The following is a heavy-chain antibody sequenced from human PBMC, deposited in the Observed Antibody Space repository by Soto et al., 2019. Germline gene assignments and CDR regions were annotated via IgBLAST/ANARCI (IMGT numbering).Heavy chain of an antibody. CDR3: TRGQDGYNSIDY. V-gene: IGHV3-21*01. D-gene: IGHD1-1*01. Sequence: PGGSLRLSCSASRFTFCRYSMNLVRQAPGKGLEWVSSISGSGSYIYYADSMKGRFTISRDYAQDSLYLQMNSLRAEDTAVYYCTRGQDGYNSIDYWGQGALVTVSS. CDR1: RFTFCRYS. J-gene: IGHJ4*02. CDR2: ISGSGSYI.